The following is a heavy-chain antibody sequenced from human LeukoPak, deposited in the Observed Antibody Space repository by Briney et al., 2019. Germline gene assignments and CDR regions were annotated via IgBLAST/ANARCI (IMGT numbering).Heavy chain of an antibody. V-gene: IGHV3-33*08. J-gene: IGHJ5*02. D-gene: IGHD6-13*01. CDR2: IWYDGSNK. CDR1: GFTFSSYG. Sequence: GSLRLSCAASGFTFSSYGMHWVRQAPGKGLEWVAVIWYDGSNKYYADSVKGRFTISRDNSKNTLYLQMNSLRAEDTAVYYCARDRVAAKNWFDPWGQGTLVTVSS. CDR3: ARDRVAAKNWFDP.